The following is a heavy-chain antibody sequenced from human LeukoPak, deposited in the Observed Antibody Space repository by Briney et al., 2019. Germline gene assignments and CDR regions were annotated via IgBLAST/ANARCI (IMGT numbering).Heavy chain of an antibody. CDR2: IYYSGST. Sequence: SETLSLTCTVSGGSISSSSYYWGWIRQPPGKGLEWIGSIYYSGSTYYNPPLKSRVTISVDTSKNQFSLKLSSVTAADTAVYYCARPSYDSSGLFDYWGQGTLVTVTS. CDR1: GGSISSSSYY. J-gene: IGHJ4*02. CDR3: ARPSYDSSGLFDY. D-gene: IGHD3-22*01. V-gene: IGHV4-39*01.